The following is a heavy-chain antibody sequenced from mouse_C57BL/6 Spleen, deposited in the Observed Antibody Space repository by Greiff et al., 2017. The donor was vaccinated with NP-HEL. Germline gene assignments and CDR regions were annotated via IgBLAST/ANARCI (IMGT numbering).Heavy chain of an antibody. CDR2: IHPNSGST. CDR1: GYTFTSYW. CDR3: AREVTVHWYFDV. V-gene: IGHV1-64*01. Sequence: VQLQQPGAELVKPGASVKLSCKASGYTFTSYWMHWVKQRPGQGLEWIGMIHPNSGSTNYNEKFKSKATLTVDKSSSTAYMQLSSLTSEDSAVYYCAREVTVHWYFDVWGTGTTVTVSS. D-gene: IGHD2-1*01. J-gene: IGHJ1*03.